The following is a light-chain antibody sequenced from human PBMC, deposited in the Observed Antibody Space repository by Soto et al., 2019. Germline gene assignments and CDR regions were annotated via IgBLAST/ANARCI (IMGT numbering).Light chain of an antibody. CDR3: QQYGSSGT. Sequence: EIVMTQSPGTLSLSPGERSTLSCRASQSVSNNYLAWYQQKPGXDPXXLIYGASNRATGIPDRFNGIGSGTDFTLTLSRLEPEDFAVDYCQQYGSSGTFGQGTKVDIK. J-gene: IGKJ1*01. CDR1: QSVSNNY. CDR2: GAS. V-gene: IGKV3-20*01.